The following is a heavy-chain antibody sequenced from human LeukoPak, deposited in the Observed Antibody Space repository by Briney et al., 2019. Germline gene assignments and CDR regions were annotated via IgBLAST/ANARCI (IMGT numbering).Heavy chain of an antibody. V-gene: IGHV4-59*01. CDR3: ARDRIAAAGTNWFDP. D-gene: IGHD6-13*01. CDR1: GGSISSYY. Sequence: PSETLSLTCTVPGGSISSYYWSWIRQPPGKGLEWIGYIYYSGSTNYNPSLKSRVTISVDTSKNQFSLKLSSVTAADTAVYYCARDRIAAAGTNWFDPWGQGTLVTVSS. J-gene: IGHJ5*02. CDR2: IYYSGST.